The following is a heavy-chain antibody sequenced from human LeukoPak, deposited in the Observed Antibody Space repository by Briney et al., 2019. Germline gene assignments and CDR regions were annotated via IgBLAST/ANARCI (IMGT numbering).Heavy chain of an antibody. Sequence: PSETLSLTCAVSGGSISRSNWWSWVRQPPGKGLEWIGEIYHSGSTKYNPSLKSRVTISMDKSKNQFSLKLSSVTAADTAVYYCARRGTLLWFGAFPEYYFDYWGQGTLVTVSS. V-gene: IGHV4-4*02. CDR2: IYHSGST. CDR1: GGSISRSNW. J-gene: IGHJ4*02. D-gene: IGHD3-10*01. CDR3: ARRGTLLWFGAFPEYYFDY.